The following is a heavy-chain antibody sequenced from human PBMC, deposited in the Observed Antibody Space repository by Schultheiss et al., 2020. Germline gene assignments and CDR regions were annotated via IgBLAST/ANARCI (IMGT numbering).Heavy chain of an antibody. CDR2: INHSGST. J-gene: IGHJ3*02. D-gene: IGHD4-23*01. CDR1: GYSISSGYY. Sequence: SQTLSLTCTVSGYSISSGYYWGWIRQPPGKGLEWIGEINHSGSTNYNPSLKSRVTISVDTSKNQFSLKLSSVTAADTAVYYCARIGGTHDAFDIWGQGTMVTVSS. CDR3: ARIGGTHDAFDI. V-gene: IGHV4-38-2*02.